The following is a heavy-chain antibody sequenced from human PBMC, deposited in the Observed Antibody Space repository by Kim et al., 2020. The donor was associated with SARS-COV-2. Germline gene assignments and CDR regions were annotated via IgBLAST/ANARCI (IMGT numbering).Heavy chain of an antibody. V-gene: IGHV3-48*02. J-gene: IGHJ6*02. CDR1: GFTFSSYS. CDR3: ARIRRQLPRGLGYYGMDV. Sequence: GVSLRLSCAASGFTFSSYSMNWVRQDPGKGLEWVSYISSSSSTIYYADSVKVRFTISRDNAKNSLYLQMNSLRDEDTAVYYCARIRRQLPRGLGYYGMDVWGQGTTGTASS. D-gene: IGHD2-2*01. CDR2: ISSSSSTI.